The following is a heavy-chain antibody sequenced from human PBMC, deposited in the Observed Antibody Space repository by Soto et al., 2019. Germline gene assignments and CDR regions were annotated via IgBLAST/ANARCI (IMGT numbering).Heavy chain of an antibody. V-gene: IGHV3-21*01. D-gene: IGHD3-22*01. CDR2: ISSSISYI. CDR1: AFTFSSHS. CDR3: AIGDYYDVRGYWAPAAFDS. Sequence: RLACPAYAFTFSSHSMNWVSQAPGKGLEWVSSISSSISYIYYADSVKGPSTISTDTAKNSPYLQMNSLRAEDTAVYYRAIGDYYDVRGYWAPAAFDSWGQGEMVTVSS. J-gene: IGHJ3*02.